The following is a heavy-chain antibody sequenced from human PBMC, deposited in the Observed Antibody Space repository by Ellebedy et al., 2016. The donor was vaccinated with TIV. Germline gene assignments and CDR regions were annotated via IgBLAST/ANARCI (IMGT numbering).Heavy chain of an antibody. J-gene: IGHJ4*01. CDR1: GFTFSYYW. V-gene: IGHV3-74*01. CDR2: INGDGGFT. D-gene: IGHD2-21*02. Sequence: PGGSLRLSCTASGFTFSYYWMHWVRQAPGKGLVWLSRINGDGGFTSHADFLKGRFTISRDNAKNTLYLQMNSLKAEDTAMYYCSTLSDTGYWGHGTLVTVSS. CDR3: STLSDTGY.